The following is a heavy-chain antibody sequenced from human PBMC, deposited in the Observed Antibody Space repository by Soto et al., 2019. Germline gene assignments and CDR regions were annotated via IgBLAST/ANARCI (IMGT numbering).Heavy chain of an antibody. Sequence: SETLSLTXTVSGGSIDNNGYSWTWIRQRPGGGLEWLGSNNYRADTYYTPSLRSRITISLDTSQNQFSLWLTSVTAADTGIYYCARGGSGWKALNYFDSWGQGILVTVSS. CDR3: ARGGSGWKALNYFDS. CDR2: NNYRADT. V-gene: IGHV4-31*02. D-gene: IGHD6-19*01. J-gene: IGHJ4*02. CDR1: GGSIDNNGYS.